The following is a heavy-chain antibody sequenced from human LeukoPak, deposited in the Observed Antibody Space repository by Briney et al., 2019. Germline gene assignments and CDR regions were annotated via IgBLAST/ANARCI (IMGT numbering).Heavy chain of an antibody. CDR3: ARLYGDYPPFDY. D-gene: IGHD4-17*01. J-gene: IGHJ4*02. CDR2: IIPILGIA. Sequence: ASVKVPCKASGGTFSSYAISWVRQAPGQGLEWMGRIIPILGIANYAQKFQGRVTITADKSTSTAYMELSSLRSEDTAVYYCARLYGDYPPFDYWGQGTLVTVSS. CDR1: GGTFSSYA. V-gene: IGHV1-69*04.